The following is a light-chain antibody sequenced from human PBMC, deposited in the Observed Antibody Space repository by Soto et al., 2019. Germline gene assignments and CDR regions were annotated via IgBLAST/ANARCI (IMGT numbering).Light chain of an antibody. J-gene: IGLJ3*02. CDR3: CSYAGSYTYV. CDR1: SSDVGGYNY. Sequence: QSVLTQPRSVSGSPGQSVTISCTGTSSDVGGYNYVSWHQQHPGKAPKLMIYDVSKRPSGVPDRFSGSKSGNTASLTISGLQAEDEADYYCCSYAGSYTYVFGGGTKVTVL. V-gene: IGLV2-11*01. CDR2: DVS.